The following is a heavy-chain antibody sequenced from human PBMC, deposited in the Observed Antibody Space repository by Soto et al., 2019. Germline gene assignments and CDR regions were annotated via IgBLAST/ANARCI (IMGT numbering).Heavy chain of an antibody. D-gene: IGHD1-26*01. V-gene: IGHV3-23*01. CDR1: GLDFSSEV. CDR2: ISGSGRTI. Sequence: GGSLRLSCAASGLDFSSEVMCWVRQAPGKGLELVSSISGSGRTIYHADSMRGRFAISRDNSKNSLYLQLNNLRADDTAVYYCAKVGPSYYYGMDVWGQGTTVTVSS. J-gene: IGHJ6*02. CDR3: AKVGPSYYYGMDV.